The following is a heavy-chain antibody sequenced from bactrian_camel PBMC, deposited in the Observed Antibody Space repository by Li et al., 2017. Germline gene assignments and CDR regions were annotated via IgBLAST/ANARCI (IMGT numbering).Heavy chain of an antibody. D-gene: IGHD2*01. J-gene: IGHJ6*01. CDR1: GYILPSPC. CDR2: IDEGGGI. V-gene: IGHV3S53*01. Sequence: HVQLVESGGGSVNPGRNLTLSCTGYILPSPCVAWFRQAPGKEREGVADIDEGGGITYAASVKGRFTISKDNAKNTLYLQMNSLKPEDTAMYYCAADTTQRVAGGIPPWTLFRYRGQGTQVTVS. CDR3: AADTTQRVAGGIPPWTLFRY.